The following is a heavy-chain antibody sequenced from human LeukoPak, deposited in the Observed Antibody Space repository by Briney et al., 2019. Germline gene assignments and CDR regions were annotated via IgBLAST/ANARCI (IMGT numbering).Heavy chain of an antibody. V-gene: IGHV4-34*01. J-gene: IGHJ4*02. CDR3: ARGRRGSLHYYGSGSPRPFDY. CDR1: GGSFSGYY. Sequence: SETLSLTCDVYGGSFSGYYWSWIRQPPGKGLEWMGEINHSGSTNYNPSLKSRVTISVDTSKNQFSLKLSSVTAADTAVYYCARGRRGSLHYYGSGSPRPFDYWGQGTLVTVSS. D-gene: IGHD3-10*01. CDR2: INHSGST.